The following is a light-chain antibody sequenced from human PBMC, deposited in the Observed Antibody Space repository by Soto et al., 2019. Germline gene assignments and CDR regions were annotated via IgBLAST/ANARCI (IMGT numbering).Light chain of an antibody. CDR3: QQYDSSLYT. Sequence: EIVFTQSPGTLSLSPGERATLSCRARQRVSSTYLAWYQQKPGQAPRLFSYGASSRATGIPDRFSGSGSGKDFTLTISRLEPDDFALYFCQQYDSSLYTFGQGTKLEIK. CDR1: QRVSSTY. V-gene: IGKV3-20*01. CDR2: GAS. J-gene: IGKJ2*01.